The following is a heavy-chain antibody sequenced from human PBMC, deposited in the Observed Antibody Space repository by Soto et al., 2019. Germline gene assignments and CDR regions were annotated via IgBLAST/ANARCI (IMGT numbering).Heavy chain of an antibody. CDR1: GGSTSSGDSY. V-gene: IGHV4-31*03. J-gene: IGHJ6*02. CDR2: IYYSGST. Sequence: SEPLSLTCTVSGGSTSSGDSYWSWILQHPGKGLELIGYIYYSGSTYYNPSLKSRVTISVDTSKNQFSLKLSSVTAADTAVYYCARVANFYYYYYGMDVWGQGTTVTVSS. CDR3: ARVANFYYYYYGMDV.